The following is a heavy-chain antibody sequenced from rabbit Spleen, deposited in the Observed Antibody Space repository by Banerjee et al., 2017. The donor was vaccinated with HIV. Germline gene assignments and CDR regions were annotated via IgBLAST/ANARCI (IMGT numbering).Heavy chain of an antibody. CDR2: VYAGSSGST. J-gene: IGHJ6*01. V-gene: IGHV1S40*01. CDR3: ARDTGSSFSSYGMDL. Sequence: QSLEESGGDLVKPGASLTLTCTASGFSFNSGYDMCWVRQAPGKGLEWIACVYAGSSGSTYSATWAKGRFTISKTSSTTVTLQMTGLTAADTATYFCARDTGSSFSSYGMDLWGPGTLVTVS. CDR1: GFSFNSGYD. D-gene: IGHD8-1*01.